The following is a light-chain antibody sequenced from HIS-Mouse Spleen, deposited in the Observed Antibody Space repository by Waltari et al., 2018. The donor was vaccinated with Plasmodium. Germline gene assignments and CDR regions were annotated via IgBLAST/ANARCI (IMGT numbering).Light chain of an antibody. Sequence: DIQMTQSPSSLSASVGDRVTITCRARQSISSYLNSYQQKPGKAPKLLIYAASSLQSGVPSRFSGSGSGTDFTLTISSLQPEDFATYYCQQSYSTWTFGQGTKVEIK. CDR1: QSISSY. V-gene: IGKV1-39*01. J-gene: IGKJ1*01. CDR2: AAS. CDR3: QQSYSTWT.